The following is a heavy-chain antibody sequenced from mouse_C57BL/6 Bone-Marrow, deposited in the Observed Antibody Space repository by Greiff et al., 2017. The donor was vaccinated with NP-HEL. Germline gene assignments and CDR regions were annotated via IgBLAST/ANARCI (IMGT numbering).Heavy chain of an antibody. Sequence: EVKLVESGGGLVQPGESLKLSCESNEYEFPSHDMSWVRKTPEKRLELVAAINSDGGSTYYPDTMERRFIISRDNTKKTLYLQMSSLRSEDTALYYCARHGSYDYDGAYAMDYWGQGTSVTVSS. CDR3: ARHGSYDYDGAYAMDY. J-gene: IGHJ4*01. CDR2: INSDGGST. V-gene: IGHV5-2*01. CDR1: EYEFPSHD. D-gene: IGHD2-4*01.